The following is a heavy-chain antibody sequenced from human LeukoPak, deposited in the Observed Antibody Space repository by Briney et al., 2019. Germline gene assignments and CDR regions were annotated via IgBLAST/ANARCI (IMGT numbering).Heavy chain of an antibody. Sequence: GGSLRLSCAASGFTFSSYAMSWVREAPGKGLEWVSAISGSGGSTYYADSVKGRFTISRDNSKNTLYLQMNSLRAEDTAVYYCAKDQYILTGNFDYWGQGTLVTVSS. J-gene: IGHJ4*02. CDR2: ISGSGGST. CDR3: AKDQYILTGNFDY. D-gene: IGHD3-9*01. CDR1: GFTFSSYA. V-gene: IGHV3-23*01.